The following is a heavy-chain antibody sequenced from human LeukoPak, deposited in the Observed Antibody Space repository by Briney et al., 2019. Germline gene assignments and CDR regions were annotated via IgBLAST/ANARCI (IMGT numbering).Heavy chain of an antibody. D-gene: IGHD1-26*01. Sequence: SETLSLTCIVSGGSISRSNDYWGWIRQPPGKGLEWMGSINYSGSTYYNPSLKSRVTISVDTSKNQFSLRLNSVTAADTAMYYCARLRSPGDFDYWGQGTLVTVSS. V-gene: IGHV4-39*07. J-gene: IGHJ4*02. CDR2: INYSGST. CDR3: ARLRSPGDFDY. CDR1: GGSISRSNDY.